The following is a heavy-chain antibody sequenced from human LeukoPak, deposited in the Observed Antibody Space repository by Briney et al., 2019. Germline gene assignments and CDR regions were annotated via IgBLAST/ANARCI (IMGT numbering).Heavy chain of an antibody. Sequence: GGSLRLSCAASGFTVSSNYMSWVPQAPGKGLEWVSVIYSGGSTYYADSVKGRFTISRDNSKSTLYIQMNSLRAEDTAVYYCARGINSSSAFDIWGQGTMVIVSS. CDR2: IYSGGST. CDR1: GFTVSSNY. J-gene: IGHJ3*02. D-gene: IGHD5-18*01. CDR3: ARGINSSSAFDI. V-gene: IGHV3-53*01.